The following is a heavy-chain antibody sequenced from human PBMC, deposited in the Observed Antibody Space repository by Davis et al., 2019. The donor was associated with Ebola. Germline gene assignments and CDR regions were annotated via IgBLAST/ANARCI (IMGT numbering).Heavy chain of an antibody. Sequence: GGSLRLSCAASGFTFSSYAMSWVRQAPGKGLEWVSAISGSGGSTYYADSVKGRFTISRDNSKNTLYLQMNSLRAEDTAVYYCARDSSGWYYFDYWGQGTLVTVSS. J-gene: IGHJ4*02. V-gene: IGHV3-23*01. CDR1: GFTFSSYA. D-gene: IGHD6-19*01. CDR2: ISGSGGST. CDR3: ARDSSGWYYFDY.